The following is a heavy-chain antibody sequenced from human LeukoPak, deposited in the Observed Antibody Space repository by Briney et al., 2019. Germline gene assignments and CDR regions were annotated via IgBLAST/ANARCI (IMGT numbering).Heavy chain of an antibody. D-gene: IGHD1-20*01. J-gene: IGHJ5*02. Sequence: SETLSLTCAVYGGSFSGYYWSWIRQPPGKGLEWIGEINHSGSTNYNPSLKSRVTISVDTSKNQFSMKLSSVTAADTAVYYCARDNNWNDNWFDPWGQGTLVTVSS. CDR2: INHSGST. CDR1: GGSFSGYY. CDR3: ARDNNWNDNWFDP. V-gene: IGHV4-34*01.